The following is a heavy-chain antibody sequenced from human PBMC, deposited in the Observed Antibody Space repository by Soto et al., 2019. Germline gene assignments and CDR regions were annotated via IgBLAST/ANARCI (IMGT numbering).Heavy chain of an antibody. Sequence: EVQLVESGGGLVQPGRSLRLSCAASGFTFDDYAMHWVRHAPGKGLEWVSGISWKSGSIGYADSVKGRFTISRDNAKNYLYLQMNSLRAEYTALYDCAKAVGSYGNFDYWGQGTLVTVSS. CDR3: AKAVGSYGNFDY. CDR2: ISWKSGSI. V-gene: IGHV3-9*01. J-gene: IGHJ4*02. CDR1: GFTFDDYA. D-gene: IGHD5-18*01.